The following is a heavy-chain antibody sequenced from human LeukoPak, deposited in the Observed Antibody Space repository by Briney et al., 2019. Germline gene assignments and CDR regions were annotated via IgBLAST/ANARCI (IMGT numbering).Heavy chain of an antibody. CDR3: ARGEPTGRPGIGFDY. CDR2: CHDSGRT. Sequence: SETLSLTCTVSGGSISGYYWSWIRQPPGKGLEWIGFCHDSGRTNYNPSLNSRVSISLDTTKNQFSLRLRSVTAADTAVYYCARGEPTGRPGIGFDYWGQGTLVTVSS. J-gene: IGHJ4*02. D-gene: IGHD1-14*01. CDR1: GGSISGYY. V-gene: IGHV4-59*01.